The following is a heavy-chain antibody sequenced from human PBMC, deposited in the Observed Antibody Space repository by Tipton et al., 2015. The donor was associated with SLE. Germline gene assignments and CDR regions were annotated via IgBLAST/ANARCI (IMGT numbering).Heavy chain of an antibody. CDR1: GFTFSSYG. CDR3: ARVPAFYYYYMDV. Sequence: RSLRLSCAASGFTFSSYGMHWVRQAPGKGLEWVAVIWYDGSNKYYADSVKGRFTISRDNSKNTLYLQMNSLRAEDTAVYYCARVPAFYYYYMDVWGKGTTVTVSS. V-gene: IGHV3-33*01. J-gene: IGHJ6*03. D-gene: IGHD2-2*01. CDR2: IWYDGSNK.